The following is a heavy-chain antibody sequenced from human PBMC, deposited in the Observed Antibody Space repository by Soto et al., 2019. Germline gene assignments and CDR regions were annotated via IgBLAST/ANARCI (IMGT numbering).Heavy chain of an antibody. J-gene: IGHJ6*02. Sequence: QVQLVQSGAEVKKPGSSVKVSCKASGGTFSSYAISWVRQAPGQGLEWMGGILPIFGTANYAQKFQGRVTITADESTSTAYMELSSLRAEDTAVYYGARVGRAARLKSNYYYGMDVWGQGTTVTVSS. V-gene: IGHV1-69*12. D-gene: IGHD6-6*01. CDR3: ARVGRAARLKSNYYYGMDV. CDR1: GGTFSSYA. CDR2: ILPIFGTA.